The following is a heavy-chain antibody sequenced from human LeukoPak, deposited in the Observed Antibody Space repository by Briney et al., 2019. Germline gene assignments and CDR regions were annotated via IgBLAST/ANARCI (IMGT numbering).Heavy chain of an antibody. J-gene: IGHJ4*02. D-gene: IGHD5-18*01. V-gene: IGHV3-9*01. CDR3: AKAAMVLYYFDY. CDR2: ISWNSGSI. CDR1: GFTFDDYA. Sequence: PGGSLRLSCAASGFTFDDYAMHWVRQAPGKGLEWVSGISWNSGSIGYADSVKGRFTISRDNAKNSLYPQMNSLRAEDTALYYCAKAAMVLYYFDYWGQGTLVTVSS.